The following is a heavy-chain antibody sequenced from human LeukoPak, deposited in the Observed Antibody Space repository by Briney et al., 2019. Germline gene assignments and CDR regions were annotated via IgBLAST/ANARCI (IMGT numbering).Heavy chain of an antibody. V-gene: IGHV3-74*01. J-gene: IGHJ6*02. CDR1: GSTFSYYW. Sequence: GGSLRLSCAASGSTFSYYWIHWVRHAPGKGLVWVAHISRDGSDTTYADSVKGRFTISRDNSKNTLYLQMNSLRAEDTAVYYCARDTRDVGYGMDVWGQGTTVTVSS. CDR2: ISRDGSDT. D-gene: IGHD5-24*01. CDR3: ARDTRDVGYGMDV.